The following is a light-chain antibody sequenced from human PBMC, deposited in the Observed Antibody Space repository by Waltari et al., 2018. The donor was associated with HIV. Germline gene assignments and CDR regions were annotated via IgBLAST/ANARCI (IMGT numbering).Light chain of an antibody. CDR2: GAS. J-gene: IGKJ2*01. CDR3: QQYNNWPPMYT. CDR1: QSVSTT. Sequence: EIVMTQSPAPLSMSPGERATLSCRASQSVSTTLAWYQQKPGQAPRLLIYGASTRATGIPARFSGSGSGTEFTLTISSLQSEDFAVYYCQQYNNWPPMYTFGQGTKLEIK. V-gene: IGKV3-15*01.